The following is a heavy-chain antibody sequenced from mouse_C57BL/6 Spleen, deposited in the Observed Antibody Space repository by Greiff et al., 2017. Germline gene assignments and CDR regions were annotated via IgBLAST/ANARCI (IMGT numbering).Heavy chain of an antibody. Sequence: VKLQESGAELVRPGASVTLSCKASGYTFTDYEMHWVKQTPVHGLEWIGAIDPETGGTAYNQKFKGKAILTADKSSSTAYMELRSLTSEDSAVYYCTREGDGGYFDYWGQGTTLTVSS. J-gene: IGHJ2*01. V-gene: IGHV1-15*01. CDR2: IDPETGGT. CDR1: GYTFTDYE. CDR3: TREGDGGYFDY. D-gene: IGHD3-3*01.